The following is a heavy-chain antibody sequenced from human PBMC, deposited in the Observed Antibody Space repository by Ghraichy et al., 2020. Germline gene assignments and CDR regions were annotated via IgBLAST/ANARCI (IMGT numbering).Heavy chain of an antibody. V-gene: IGHV4-39*01. CDR2: VYYSGST. Sequence: SETLSLTCSVSGASINERTYYWGWIRQPPGKGLEWIGSVYYSGSTYYNLSPQSRPTISADTSKNQFSLRLSSVTAADTALYFCARHIRAPQYSSTRNVWYFDLWGRGALVTVSS. D-gene: IGHD2-2*01. CDR3: ARHIRAPQYSSTRNVWYFDL. J-gene: IGHJ2*01. CDR1: GASINERTYY.